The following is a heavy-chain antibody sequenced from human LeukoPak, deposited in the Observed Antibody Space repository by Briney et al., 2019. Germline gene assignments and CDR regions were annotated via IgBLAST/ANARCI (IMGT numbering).Heavy chain of an antibody. CDR3: VKDYNWTPGRVDF. Sequence: GGSLRLSCAASGFTFSTYSMNWVRQAPGKGLEWVSSISSGSRYIYYADSVKGRFTISRDNAKNSLYLQMNSLRAEDAAVYYCVKDYNWTPGRVDFWGQGSLVTVSS. CDR2: ISSGSRYI. J-gene: IGHJ4*02. V-gene: IGHV3-21*04. CDR1: GFTFSTYS. D-gene: IGHD1-20*01.